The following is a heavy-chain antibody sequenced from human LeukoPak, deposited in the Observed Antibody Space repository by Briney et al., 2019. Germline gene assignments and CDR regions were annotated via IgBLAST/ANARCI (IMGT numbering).Heavy chain of an antibody. CDR3: ASQFFYCSGGRCHLDY. J-gene: IGHJ4*02. CDR2: IKQDGSEK. V-gene: IGHV3-7*01. Sequence: GGSLRLSCAASGFTFSSYWMSWVRQAPGKGLEWVANIKQDGSEKYYVDSIKGRFTISRDNAKNSLYLQMNSLRAEDTAVYYCASQFFYCSGGRCHLDYWGQGTLVTVSS. CDR1: GFTFSSYW. D-gene: IGHD2-15*01.